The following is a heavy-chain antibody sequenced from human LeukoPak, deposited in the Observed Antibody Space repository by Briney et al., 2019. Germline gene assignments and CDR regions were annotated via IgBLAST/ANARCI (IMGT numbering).Heavy chain of an antibody. CDR1: GGSISRGGYS. D-gene: IGHD2-2*01. Sequence: SETLSLTCAVSGGSISRGGYSWSWIRQPPGKGLEWIGYIYHSGGTYYNPSLRSRVTISVDNSKNQFSLNLTSLTAADTAVYYCARGIHCTTACCYLDYWGQGTLVTVSS. CDR2: IYHSGGT. V-gene: IGHV4-30-2*01. J-gene: IGHJ4*02. CDR3: ARGIHCTTACCYLDY.